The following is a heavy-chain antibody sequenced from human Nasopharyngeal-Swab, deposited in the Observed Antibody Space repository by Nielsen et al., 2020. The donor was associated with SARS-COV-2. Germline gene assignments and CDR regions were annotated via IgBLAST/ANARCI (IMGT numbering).Heavy chain of an antibody. D-gene: IGHD3-22*01. J-gene: IGHJ4*02. Sequence: RQAPGKGLEWIGEINHSGSTNYNPSPKSRVTISVDTSKNQFSLKLSSVTAADTAVYYRARGTSNYYDSSGTIDYWGQGTLVTVSS. V-gene: IGHV4-34*01. CDR2: INHSGST. CDR3: ARGTSNYYDSSGTIDY.